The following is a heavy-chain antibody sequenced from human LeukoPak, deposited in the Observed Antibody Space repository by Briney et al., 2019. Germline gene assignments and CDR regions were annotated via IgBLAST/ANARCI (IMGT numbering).Heavy chain of an antibody. Sequence: PGGSLRLSCAASGFTVSSNYMSWVRQAPGKGLEWVSAISGSGGSTYYADSVKGRFTISRDNSKNTLYLQMNSLRAEDTAVYYCAKDPMGSSSSDYFDYWGQGTLVTVSS. CDR3: AKDPMGSSSSDYFDY. CDR1: GFTVSSNY. J-gene: IGHJ4*02. CDR2: ISGSGGST. V-gene: IGHV3-23*01. D-gene: IGHD6-6*01.